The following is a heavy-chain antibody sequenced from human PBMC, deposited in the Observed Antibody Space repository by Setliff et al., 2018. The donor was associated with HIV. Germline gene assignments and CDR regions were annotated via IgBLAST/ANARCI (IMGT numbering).Heavy chain of an antibody. CDR3: ARGRYYFEY. Sequence: KPSETLSLTCTVSGGSISSGGYYWSWIRQHPGRGLEWIGSFHYTGGTDYNPSLKSRGSLSLDTPKNQFSLRLNSLTAADTAVYYCARGRYYFEYWGHGTLVTVSS. V-gene: IGHV4-31*03. CDR2: FHYTGGT. J-gene: IGHJ4*01. CDR1: GGSISSGGYY.